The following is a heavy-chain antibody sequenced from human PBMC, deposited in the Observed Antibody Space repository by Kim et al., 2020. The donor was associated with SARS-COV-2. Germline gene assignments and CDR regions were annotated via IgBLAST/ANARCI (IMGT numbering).Heavy chain of an antibody. CDR3: ARDLYSSSFVYYYYGMDV. J-gene: IGHJ6*02. V-gene: IGHV6-1*01. CDR1: GDSVSSNSAA. Sequence: SQTLSLTCAISGDSVSSNSAAWNWIRQSPSRGLEWLGRTYYRSKWYNDYAVSVKSRITINPDTSKNQFSLQLNSVTPEDTAVYYCARDLYSSSFVYYYYGMDVWGQGTTVTVSS. CDR2: TYYRSKWYN. D-gene: IGHD6-6*01.